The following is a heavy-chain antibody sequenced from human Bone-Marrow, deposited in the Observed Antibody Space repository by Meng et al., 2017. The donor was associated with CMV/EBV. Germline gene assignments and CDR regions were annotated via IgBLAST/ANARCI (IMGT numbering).Heavy chain of an antibody. CDR2: IKQDGSEK. V-gene: IGHV3-7*01. CDR1: GFTFSSYW. J-gene: IGHJ3*02. D-gene: IGHD3-22*01. Sequence: GGPRRLSCAASGFTFSSYWMSWFRQAPGKGLEGVANIKQDGSEKYYVDSVKGRFTISRENAKNSLYLQMDSLRAGDTAVYYCARALDSSGYPGAFDIWGQGTRVTGSS. CDR3: ARALDSSGYPGAFDI.